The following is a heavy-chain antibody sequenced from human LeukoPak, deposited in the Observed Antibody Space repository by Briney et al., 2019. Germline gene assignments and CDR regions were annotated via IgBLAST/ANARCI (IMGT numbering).Heavy chain of an antibody. V-gene: IGHV1-18*01. J-gene: IGHJ5*02. CDR1: GYTFTSYG. CDR3: ARDSDYYDSSGYYPNWFDP. Sequence: GASVKVSCKASGYTFTSYGISWVRQAPGQGLEWMGWISAYNGNTNYAQKLQGRVTMTTDTSTSTAYMELRSLRSEDTAVYYCARDSDYYDSSGYYPNWFDPWGQGTLVAVSS. CDR2: ISAYNGNT. D-gene: IGHD3-22*01.